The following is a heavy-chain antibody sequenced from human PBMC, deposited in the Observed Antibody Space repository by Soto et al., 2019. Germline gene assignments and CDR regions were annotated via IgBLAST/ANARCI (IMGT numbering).Heavy chain of an antibody. CDR1: GGSVNSYY. CDR3: ARVFPSYCGGDCSYFDS. Sequence: SETLSLTCTVSGGSVNSYYWSWIRQPPGKGLEWIGYIFYSGSTKSNPSLKSRVTMSVDMSKSQFSLRLTSVTAADTAVYYCARVFPSYCGGDCSYFDSWGQGTLVTVSS. CDR2: IFYSGST. V-gene: IGHV4-59*02. D-gene: IGHD2-21*02. J-gene: IGHJ4*02.